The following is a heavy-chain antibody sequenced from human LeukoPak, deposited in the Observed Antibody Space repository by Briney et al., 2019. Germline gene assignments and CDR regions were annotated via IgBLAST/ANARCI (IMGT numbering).Heavy chain of an antibody. J-gene: IGHJ4*02. CDR3: AKGLVRGVSYYFDY. CDR2: IRYDGSNK. V-gene: IGHV3-30*02. CDR1: GFTFITYD. Sequence: GGSLRLSCAASGFTFITYDMHWVRQAPGKGLEWVAFIRYDGSNKNYADSVKGRFTISRDNSKNTLYLQMNSLRAEDTAVYYCAKGLVRGVSYYFDYWGQGTLVTVSS. D-gene: IGHD3-10*01.